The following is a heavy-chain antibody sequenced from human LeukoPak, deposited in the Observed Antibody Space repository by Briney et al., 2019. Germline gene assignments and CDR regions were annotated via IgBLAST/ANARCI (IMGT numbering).Heavy chain of an antibody. D-gene: IGHD6-19*01. CDR2: ISGSGGST. Sequence: PGGSLRLSCAASGFTFSSYAMSWVRQAPGKGLEWLSAISGSGGSTYYADSVKGRFTISRDNSKNTLYLQMNSLRAEDTAVYYCAKDGYSSGWYKDFDYWGQGTLVTVSS. J-gene: IGHJ4*02. CDR1: GFTFSSYA. CDR3: AKDGYSSGWYKDFDY. V-gene: IGHV3-23*01.